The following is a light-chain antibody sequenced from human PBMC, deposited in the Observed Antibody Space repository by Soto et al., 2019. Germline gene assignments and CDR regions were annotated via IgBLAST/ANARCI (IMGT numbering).Light chain of an antibody. V-gene: IGLV2-8*01. CDR2: EVT. Sequence: QSAPTQPPSASGSPGQSVTISCTGTSSDVGGYNYVSWYQQYPGRAPKLMIYEVTKRPSGVPDRFSGSKSGNTASLTVSGLQAEDKADYHCSSYAASNNFYFVFGGGTKVTVL. CDR3: SSYAASNNFYFV. J-gene: IGLJ3*02. CDR1: SSDVGGYNY.